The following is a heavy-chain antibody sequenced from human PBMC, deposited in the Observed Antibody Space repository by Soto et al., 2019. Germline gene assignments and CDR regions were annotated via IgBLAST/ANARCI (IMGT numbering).Heavy chain of an antibody. Sequence: EVQLVESGGGLVQPGRSLRLSCAADRFTFDDYAVHWVRQAPGKGLEWVSGISWNSGSIGYADSVKGRFTISRDNAKNSLYLQMNSLRAEDTVLYYCAKGLPSGYYSDWFDPWGQGTLVTVSS. CDR2: ISWNSGSI. V-gene: IGHV3-9*01. D-gene: IGHD3-22*01. CDR3: AKGLPSGYYSDWFDP. J-gene: IGHJ5*02. CDR1: RFTFDDYA.